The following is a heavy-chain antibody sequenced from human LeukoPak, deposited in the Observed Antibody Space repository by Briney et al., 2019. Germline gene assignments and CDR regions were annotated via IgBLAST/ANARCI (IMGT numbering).Heavy chain of an antibody. CDR1: GFTFNYFW. Sequence: GGSLRLSCAASGFTFNYFWIHWVRQVPGKGLVWVSGINNDGTATYYAASVKGRFTISRDNAKNTVYLQMNGLRAEDRTVYYCATVSEYWGQGTLVTVSS. V-gene: IGHV3-74*01. CDR2: INNDGTAT. J-gene: IGHJ4*02. CDR3: ATVSEY.